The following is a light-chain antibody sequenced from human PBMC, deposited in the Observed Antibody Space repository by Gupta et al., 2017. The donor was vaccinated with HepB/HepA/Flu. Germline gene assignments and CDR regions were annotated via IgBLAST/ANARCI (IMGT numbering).Light chain of an antibody. CDR2: SAS. J-gene: IGKJ1*01. V-gene: IGKV3-20*01. CDR1: QYVSSTY. Sequence: EIVLTQSPGTLSLSPGERATLSCRASQYVSSTYLAWYQQRPCQAPRLLIYSASNTSTGLPDRFSGRASATDITLTISILAPEDFAVYYIHDYGTSSWTCGQGTGLEMK. CDR3: HDYGTSSWT.